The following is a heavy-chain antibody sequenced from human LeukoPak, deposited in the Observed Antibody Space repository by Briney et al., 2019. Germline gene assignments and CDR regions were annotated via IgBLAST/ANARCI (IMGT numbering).Heavy chain of an antibody. D-gene: IGHD2-2*02. CDR2: IYTSGST. V-gene: IGHV4-4*07. CDR3: ARVDSVGYCSSTSCYTGLDY. CDR1: GGSISSYY. Sequence: PSETLSLTCTVSGGSISSYYWSWIRQPAGKGLEWIGRIYTSGSTNYNPPLKSRVTMSVDTSKNQFSLKLSSVTAADTAVYYCARVDSVGYCSSTSCYTGLDYWGQGTLVTVSS. J-gene: IGHJ4*02.